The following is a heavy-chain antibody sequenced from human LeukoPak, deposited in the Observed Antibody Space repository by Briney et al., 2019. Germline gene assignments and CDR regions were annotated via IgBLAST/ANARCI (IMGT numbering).Heavy chain of an antibody. D-gene: IGHD4/OR15-4a*01. CDR2: IIPIFGTA. Sequence: SVKVSCKASGGTFSSYAISWVRQAPGQGLEWMGGIIPIFGTANYAQKFQGRVTITTDESTSTAYMKLSSLRSEDTAVYYCARDFSEYGAHQGVSMDYWGQGTLVTVSS. CDR1: GGTFSSYA. V-gene: IGHV1-69*05. J-gene: IGHJ4*02. CDR3: ARDFSEYGAHQGVSMDY.